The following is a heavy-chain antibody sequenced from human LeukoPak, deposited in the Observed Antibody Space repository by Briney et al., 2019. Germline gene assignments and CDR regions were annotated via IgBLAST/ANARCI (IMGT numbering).Heavy chain of an antibody. CDR3: ASLRERSYYARGFDY. V-gene: IGHV4-4*07. CDR2: IYISEST. J-gene: IGHJ4*02. D-gene: IGHD1-26*01. CDR1: GASISNYY. Sequence: SETLSLTCTVSGASISNYYWSWIRQPAGKGLEWIGRIYISESTNYNPSLKSRVTMSVDTSKNQFSLKLSSVTAADTAVYYCASLRERSYYARGFDYWGQGTLVTVSS.